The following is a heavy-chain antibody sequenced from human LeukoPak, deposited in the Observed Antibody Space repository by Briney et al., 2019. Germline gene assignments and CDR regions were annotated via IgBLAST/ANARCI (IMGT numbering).Heavy chain of an antibody. V-gene: IGHV1-2*02. CDR3: ARAVGFYYYYYMDV. CDR1: GYTFTGYY. J-gene: IGHJ6*03. Sequence: ASVKVSCKASGYTFTGYYMHWVRQAPGQGLEWMGWINPNSGGTNYAQKFQGRVTMTRDTSISTAYMELGRLRSDDTAVYYCARAVGFYYYYYMDVWGKGTTVTISS. CDR2: INPNSGGT. D-gene: IGHD1-26*01.